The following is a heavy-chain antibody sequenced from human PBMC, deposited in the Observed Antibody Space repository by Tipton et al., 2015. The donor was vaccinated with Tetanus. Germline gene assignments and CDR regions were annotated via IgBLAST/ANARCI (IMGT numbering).Heavy chain of an antibody. CDR3: GRASGHHYGSGSYYSGEDY. Sequence: QSGPEVKKPGSSVKVSCKASGGTFSTYGISWVRQAPGQGLEWMGGIIPIFDTTNYAQKFQGRVTITADKSTFSTAYMELSSLRSDDTAVYYCGRASGHHYGSGSYYSGEDYWGQGTLVTVSS. CDR1: GGTFSTYG. V-gene: IGHV1-69*06. J-gene: IGHJ4*02. D-gene: IGHD3-10*01. CDR2: IIPIFDTT.